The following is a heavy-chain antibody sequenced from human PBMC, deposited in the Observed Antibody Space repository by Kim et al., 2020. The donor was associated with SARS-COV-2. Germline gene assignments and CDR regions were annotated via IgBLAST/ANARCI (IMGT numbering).Heavy chain of an antibody. Sequence: GGSLRLSCAASGFTFSSYGMHWVRQAPGKGLEWVAVISYDGSNKYYADSVKGRFTISRDNSKNTLYLQMNSLRAEDTAVYYCAKDYYTSWTQPVYFDYWGQGTLVTVSS. CDR3: AKDYYTSWTQPVYFDY. J-gene: IGHJ4*02. CDR1: GFTFSSYG. D-gene: IGHD2-2*01. V-gene: IGHV3-30*18. CDR2: ISYDGSNK.